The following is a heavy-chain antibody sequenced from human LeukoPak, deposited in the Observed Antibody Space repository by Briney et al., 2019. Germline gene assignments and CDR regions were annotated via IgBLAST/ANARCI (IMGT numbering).Heavy chain of an antibody. V-gene: IGHV3-20*04. J-gene: IGHJ3*02. CDR1: GFTSDDYG. Sequence: PGGSLRLSCAASGFTSDDYGMSWVRQAPGKGLEWVSGTNWNGGSTGYADSVKGRFTISRDNAKNSLYLQMNRLRAEDTALYYCARGLQAFDIWGQGTMVTVSS. D-gene: IGHD2-15*01. CDR3: ARGLQAFDI. CDR2: TNWNGGST.